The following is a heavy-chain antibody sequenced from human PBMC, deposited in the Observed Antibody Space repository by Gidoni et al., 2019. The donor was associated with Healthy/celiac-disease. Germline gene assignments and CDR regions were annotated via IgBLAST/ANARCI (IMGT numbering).Heavy chain of an antibody. CDR2: IFSNDEK. CDR3: ARMIAGTSGRVRVWDY. V-gene: IGHV2-26*01. Sequence: QVTLKESGPVLVKPTETLTLTCPVSGFSLSNARMGVSWIRQPPGKALEWLAHIFSNDEKSYSTSLKSRLTISKDTSKSQVVLTMTNMDPVDTATYYCARMIAGTSGRVRVWDYWGQGTLVTVSS. D-gene: IGHD1-1*01. CDR1: GFSLSNARMG. J-gene: IGHJ4*02.